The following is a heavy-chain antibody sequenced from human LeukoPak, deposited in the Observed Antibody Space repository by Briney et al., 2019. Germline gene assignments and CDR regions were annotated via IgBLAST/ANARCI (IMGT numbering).Heavy chain of an antibody. CDR3: ASQVYLFYNCGYNDF. V-gene: IGHV3-21*04. Sequence: GGSLRLSCAASGFTFSSYSMNWVRQAPGKGLEGVSSISSSSSYIYYADSVKGRFTISRDNAKNPLYLQINSLRAEHTAVYDCASQVYLFYNCGYNDFWGQGTLVTVSS. CDR2: ISSSSSYI. CDR1: GFTFSSYS. J-gene: IGHJ4*02. D-gene: IGHD2-21*01.